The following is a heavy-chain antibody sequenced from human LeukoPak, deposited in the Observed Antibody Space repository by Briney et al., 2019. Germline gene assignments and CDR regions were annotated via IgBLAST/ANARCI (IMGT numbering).Heavy chain of an antibody. Sequence: ASVKVSCKASGYTFTGYYIHWVRQAPGHGLEWMGSINPNGGSTNYPRKFQGRVTMTMNTSITTAYMELTRLTSDDTAVYFCARGYGGNSDYWGQGTLVTVSS. CDR2: INPNGGST. J-gene: IGHJ4*02. D-gene: IGHD4-23*01. CDR1: GYTFTGYY. V-gene: IGHV1-2*02. CDR3: ARGYGGNSDY.